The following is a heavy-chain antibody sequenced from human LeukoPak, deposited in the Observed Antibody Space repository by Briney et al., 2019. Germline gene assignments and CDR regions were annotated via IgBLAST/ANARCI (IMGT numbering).Heavy chain of an antibody. CDR1: GFTFSSYA. V-gene: IGHV3-30-3*01. CDR3: ARGSGIAAAGTSSPFDY. J-gene: IGHJ4*02. CDR2: ISYDGSNK. D-gene: IGHD6-13*01. Sequence: GRSLRLSCAASGFTFSSYAMHWVRQAPGKGLEWVAVISYDGSNKYYADSVKGRFTISRDNSKNTLYLQMNSLRAEDTAVYYCARGSGIAAAGTSSPFDYWGQGTLVTVSS.